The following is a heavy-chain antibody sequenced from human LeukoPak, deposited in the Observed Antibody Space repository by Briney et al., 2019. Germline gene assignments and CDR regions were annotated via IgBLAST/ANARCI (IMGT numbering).Heavy chain of an antibody. CDR1: GFTFDDYG. D-gene: IGHD2-8*01. V-gene: IGHV3-23*01. J-gene: IGHJ4*02. Sequence: GGSLRLSCAASGFTFDDYGMSWVRQAPGKGLEWVSGISGSGGSTYNAGSVKGRFTISRDTSKNTLYLQMNSLRAEDTAVYYCVKGLGQSSNYWGQGTLVTVSS. CDR2: ISGSGGST. CDR3: VKGLGQSSNY.